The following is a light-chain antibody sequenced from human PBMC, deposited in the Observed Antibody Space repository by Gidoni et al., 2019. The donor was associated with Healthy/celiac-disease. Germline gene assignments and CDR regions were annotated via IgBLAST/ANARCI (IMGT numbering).Light chain of an antibody. V-gene: IGKV3-11*01. J-gene: IGKJ4*01. CDR3: QQRSNWPPKLT. Sequence: EIVLTQSPATLSLSPGERATLSCSASQSVSSYLAWYQQKPGQAPRLLSYDASNRATGIPARFSGSGSGTEFTLNISSLEPEDFAVYYCQQRSNWPPKLTFGGGTKVEIK. CDR1: QSVSSY. CDR2: DAS.